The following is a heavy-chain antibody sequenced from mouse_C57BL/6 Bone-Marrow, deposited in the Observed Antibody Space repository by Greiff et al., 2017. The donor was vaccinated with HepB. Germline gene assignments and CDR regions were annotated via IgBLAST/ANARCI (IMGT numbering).Heavy chain of an antibody. CDR1: GYTFTSYT. CDR3: ARYDPPYYYGSSYDYFDY. V-gene: IGHV1-4*01. D-gene: IGHD1-1*01. Sequence: VQLQQSGAELARPGASVKMSCKASGYTFTSYTMHWVKQRPGQGLEWIGYINPSSGYTKYNQKFKDKATLTADKSSSTAYMQLSSLTSEDSAVYYCARYDPPYYYGSSYDYFDYWGQGTTLTVSS. CDR2: INPSSGYT. J-gene: IGHJ2*01.